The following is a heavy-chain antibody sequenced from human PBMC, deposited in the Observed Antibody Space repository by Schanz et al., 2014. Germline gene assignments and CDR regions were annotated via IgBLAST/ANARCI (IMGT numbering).Heavy chain of an antibody. CDR3: VRDAGWAFGDYHDMDV. V-gene: IGHV1-18*01. J-gene: IGHJ6*02. D-gene: IGHD3-10*01. CDR2: ISAYNGHT. Sequence: QGQLVQSGAEVKKPGASVKVSCKASGYTFTSYGITWVRQAPGQGLEWMGWISAYNGHTTYAQKFQGRVTMTTDTSTSTAYMELRSLISDDTAVYYCVRDAGWAFGDYHDMDVWGQGTSVTVSS. CDR1: GYTFTSYG.